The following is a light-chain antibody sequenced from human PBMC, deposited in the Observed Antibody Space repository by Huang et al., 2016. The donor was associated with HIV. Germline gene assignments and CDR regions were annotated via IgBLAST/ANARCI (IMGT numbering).Light chain of an antibody. Sequence: DIVLTQSPGTLSLSPGARAALSCRASQNITNNYLAWDQQRSGQAPRLLIYGASNRAMGIPDRFSGSGSGTDFTLIINRLEPQDSAVYYCQQYLSSPLTFGGGTNVEIK. J-gene: IGKJ4*01. V-gene: IGKV3-20*01. CDR1: QNITNNY. CDR3: QQYLSSPLT. CDR2: GAS.